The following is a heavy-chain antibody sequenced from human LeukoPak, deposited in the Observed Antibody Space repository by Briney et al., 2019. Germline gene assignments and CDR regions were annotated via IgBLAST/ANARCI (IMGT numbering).Heavy chain of an antibody. CDR2: IYYSGSS. D-gene: IGHD6-19*01. CDR1: GGSISSSSDY. Sequence: PSETLSLTCTGSGGSISSSSDYWGWIRQPPGRGLEWIGSIYYSGSSYYNPSLRSRVTMSVDTSKNQFSLKLSSVTAADTAVYYCARSSGWYAYYFDSWGQGTLVTVST. V-gene: IGHV4-39*01. J-gene: IGHJ4*02. CDR3: ARSSGWYAYYFDS.